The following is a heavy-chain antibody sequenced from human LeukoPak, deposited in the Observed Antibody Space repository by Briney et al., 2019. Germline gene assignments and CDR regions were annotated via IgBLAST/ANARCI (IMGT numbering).Heavy chain of an antibody. V-gene: IGHV4-34*01. CDR3: ARRQGYSSSWYKPAPGL. J-gene: IGHJ4*02. Sequence: SETLSLTCAVYGGSFSGYYWSWIRQPPGKGLEWIGEINHSGSTNYNPSLKSRVTISVDTSKNQFSLKLSSVTAADTAVYYCARRQGYSSSWYKPAPGLWGQGTLVTVSS. CDR1: GGSFSGYY. CDR2: INHSGST. D-gene: IGHD6-13*01.